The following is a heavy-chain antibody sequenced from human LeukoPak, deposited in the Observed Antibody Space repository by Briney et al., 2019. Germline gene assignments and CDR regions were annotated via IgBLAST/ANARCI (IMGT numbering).Heavy chain of an antibody. D-gene: IGHD6-13*01. CDR1: GGAFSGDY. CDR3: ARGRVSSSWFDS. J-gene: IGHJ5*01. CDR2: INHSGIT. Sequence: PSETLSLTCAVYGGAFSGDYWSCIRQPPGKGLEWSGGINHSGITNYNPSLKSRVTISVDTSKHQFSLKLSSVTAADTAVYYCARGRVSSSWFDSWGQGTLVTVSS. V-gene: IGHV4-34*01.